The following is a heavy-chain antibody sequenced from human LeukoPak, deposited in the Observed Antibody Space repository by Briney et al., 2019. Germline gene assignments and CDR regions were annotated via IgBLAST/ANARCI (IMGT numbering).Heavy chain of an antibody. V-gene: IGHV4-38-2*01. D-gene: IGHD3-10*01. CDR2: MYHSGST. J-gene: IGHJ4*02. CDR1: GYSISSGHY. CDR3: ARRRGNYFDY. Sequence: SETLSLTCAVSGYSISSGHYWGWIRQPPGKGLEWIGSMYHSGSTYYNPSLKSRVTISVDTSKNQFSLRLSSVTAADTAVYYCARRRGNYFDYWGQGTLVTVSS.